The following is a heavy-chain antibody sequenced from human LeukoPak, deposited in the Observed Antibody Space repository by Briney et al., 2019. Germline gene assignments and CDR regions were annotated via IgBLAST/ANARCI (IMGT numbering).Heavy chain of an antibody. CDR1: GFTFNSYG. V-gene: IGHV3-23*01. CDR3: AKNGDRGAYCSGGSCYPYYYYYYMDV. CDR2: ISGSGGST. D-gene: IGHD2-15*01. J-gene: IGHJ6*03. Sequence: PGGSLRLSCAASGFTFNSYGMSWVRQAPGRGLEWVSTISGSGGSTYYADSVKGRFTISRDNSKNTLYLQMNSLRAEDTAVYYCAKNGDRGAYCSGGSCYPYYYYYYMDVWGKGTTVTISS.